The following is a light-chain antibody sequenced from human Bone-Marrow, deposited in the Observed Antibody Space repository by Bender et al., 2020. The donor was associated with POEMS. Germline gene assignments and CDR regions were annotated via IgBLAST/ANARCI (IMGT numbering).Light chain of an antibody. V-gene: IGLV3-10*01. Sequence: SYDLTQPPSLSVSPGQTARITCSGDALTKNYVYWYHQRSGQAPALVMYEDTKRPSDIPVRFSGSNSGTLATLTISEVQVEDEADYYCSSTDSNEILVFGGGTKLTVL. CDR2: EDT. CDR3: SSTDSNEILV. CDR1: ALTKNY. J-gene: IGLJ2*01.